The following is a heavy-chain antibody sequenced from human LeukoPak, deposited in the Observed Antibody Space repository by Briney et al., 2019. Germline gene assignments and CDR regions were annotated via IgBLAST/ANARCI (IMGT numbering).Heavy chain of an antibody. V-gene: IGHV3-21*01. CDR3: ARDFKWFGELLQNDAFDI. J-gene: IGHJ3*02. Sequence: PGGSLRLSCAASGFTLSSFRLHWVRAAPGKGLEWVSSISSSSSYIYYADSVKGRFTISRDNPKNSLYLQMNSLRAEDTAVYYCARDFKWFGELLQNDAFDIWGQGTMVPVS. CDR1: GFTLSSFR. D-gene: IGHD3-10*01. CDR2: ISSSSSYI.